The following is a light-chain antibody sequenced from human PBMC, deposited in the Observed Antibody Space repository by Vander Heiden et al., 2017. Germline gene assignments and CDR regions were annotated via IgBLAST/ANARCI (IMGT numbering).Light chain of an antibody. CDR1: QRVTGY. CDR2: ATS. Sequence: DIQMTQSPSPLSASVGDRVTITCRSSQRVTGYLNWYQQKAGKAPKLLIFATSRLQSGVPARFSGSGSGTDFTLTISSLQPEDFATYYCQQSYSTPTCTFGPGTKVDV. CDR3: QQSYSTPTCT. V-gene: IGKV1-39*01. J-gene: IGKJ3*01.